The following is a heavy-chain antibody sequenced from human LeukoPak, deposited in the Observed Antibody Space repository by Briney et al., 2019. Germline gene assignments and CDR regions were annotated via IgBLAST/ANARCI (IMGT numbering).Heavy chain of an antibody. CDR1: GYTFTSYD. CDR2: MNPNSGNT. Sequence: SVNVSCKASGYTFTSYDINWVRQATGQGLAWVGWMNPNSGNTGYAQKFQGRVTMTRNTSISTAYMELSSLRSEDTAVYYCARRSFDWLLSGWFDPWGQGTLVTVSS. CDR3: ARRSFDWLLSGWFDP. V-gene: IGHV1-8*01. D-gene: IGHD3-9*01. J-gene: IGHJ5*02.